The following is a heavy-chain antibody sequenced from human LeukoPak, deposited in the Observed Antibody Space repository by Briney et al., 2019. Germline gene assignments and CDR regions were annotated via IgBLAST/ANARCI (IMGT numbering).Heavy chain of an antibody. Sequence: PSETLSLTCTVSGGSISSHYWSWIRQPPGKGLEWIGYIHDSGSTNYNPSLKSRVTISVDTSKNQFSLKLSSVTAADTAVYYCARLFRGYSYVDYWGQGTLVTVSS. CDR2: IHDSGST. V-gene: IGHV4-59*08. CDR1: GGSISSHY. CDR3: ARLFRGYSYVDY. D-gene: IGHD5-18*01. J-gene: IGHJ4*02.